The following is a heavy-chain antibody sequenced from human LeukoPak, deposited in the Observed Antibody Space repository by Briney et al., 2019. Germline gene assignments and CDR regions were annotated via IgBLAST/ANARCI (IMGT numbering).Heavy chain of an antibody. J-gene: IGHJ5*02. CDR3: ARRPPAAGIYWFDP. D-gene: IGHD6-13*01. V-gene: IGHV4-34*01. CDR1: GGSFSGYY. Sequence: SETLSLTCAVYGGSFSGYYWSWIRQPPGKGLEWIGEINHSGSTNYNPSLKSRVTISVDTSKNQFSLKLSSVTAADTAVYYCARRPPAAGIYWFDPWGQGTLVTVSS. CDR2: INHSGST.